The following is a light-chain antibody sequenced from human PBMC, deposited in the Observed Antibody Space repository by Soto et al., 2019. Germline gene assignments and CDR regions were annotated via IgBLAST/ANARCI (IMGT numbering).Light chain of an antibody. V-gene: IGKV3-20*01. CDR3: QQYGSSPIT. CDR1: QSVRSTY. Sequence: ETVLTQSPGTLSLSPGEGATLSCRASQSVRSTYLVWYQHKPGQAPRLLIYGASNRATGIPDRFSGGGSGTDFTLTISRLEPEDFAVYYCQQYGSSPITFGQGTRLEIK. J-gene: IGKJ5*01. CDR2: GAS.